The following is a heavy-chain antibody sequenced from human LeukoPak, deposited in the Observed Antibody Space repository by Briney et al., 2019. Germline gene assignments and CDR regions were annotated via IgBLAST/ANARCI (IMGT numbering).Heavy chain of an antibody. CDR3: ARDVGARLPGY. V-gene: IGHV4-4*02. CDR1: GGSISSNDW. Sequence: SETLSLTCAVSGGSISSNDWWSWVRQSPGKGLEWIGEIYHSGNSNYNPSLKSRVTISVDKSRNQFSLKLSSVTAADTALYYCARDVGARLPGYWGQGILVTVSS. J-gene: IGHJ4*02. CDR2: IYHSGNS. D-gene: IGHD6-6*01.